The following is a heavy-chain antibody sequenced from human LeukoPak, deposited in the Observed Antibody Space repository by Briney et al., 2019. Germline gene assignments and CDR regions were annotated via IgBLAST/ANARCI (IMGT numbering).Heavy chain of an antibody. D-gene: IGHD3-9*01. V-gene: IGHV3-15*01. CDR2: IKSKTDGGTT. J-gene: IGHJ4*02. Sequence: GGSLRLSCAASGFTFSNAWMSWVRQAPGKGLEWVGRIKSKTDGGTTDYAAPVKGRFTISRADSKNTLYLQMNSLKTEDTAVYYCTTNYDILTGYRFDYWGQGTLVTVSS. CDR1: GFTFSNAW. CDR3: TTNYDILTGYRFDY.